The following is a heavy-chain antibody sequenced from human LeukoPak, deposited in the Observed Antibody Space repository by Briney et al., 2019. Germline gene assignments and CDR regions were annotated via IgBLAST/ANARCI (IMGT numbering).Heavy chain of an antibody. D-gene: IGHD3-3*01. CDR3: ARGEGELRFLEWLPGGGRFDP. Sequence: PGGSLRLSCAASGFTFSDYYMSWIRQAPGKGLEWVSYISSSGSTIYYADSVKGRFTISRDNAKNSLYLQMNSLRAEDTAVYYCARGEGELRFLEWLPGGGRFDPWGQGTLVTVSS. J-gene: IGHJ5*02. V-gene: IGHV3-11*04. CDR1: GFTFSDYY. CDR2: ISSSGSTI.